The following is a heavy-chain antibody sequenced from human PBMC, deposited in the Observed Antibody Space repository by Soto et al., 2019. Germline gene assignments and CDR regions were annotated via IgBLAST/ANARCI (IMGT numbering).Heavy chain of an antibody. CDR2: INTSGGT. D-gene: IGHD6-19*01. Sequence: QVHLQESGPGLVKPSETLSLSCTVSGGSISRRYWSWIRQPAGKGLEWIGRINTSGGTNYNPSLKSRVSMLVDASKNEFSLKLRSVAAADTATYYCARDTYASGWYYFDSWGQGTLVTVSS. CDR3: ARDTYASGWYYFDS. CDR1: GGSISRRY. V-gene: IGHV4-4*07. J-gene: IGHJ4*02.